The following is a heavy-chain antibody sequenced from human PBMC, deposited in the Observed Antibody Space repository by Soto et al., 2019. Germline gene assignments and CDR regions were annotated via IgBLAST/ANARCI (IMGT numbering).Heavy chain of an antibody. Sequence: QVQLVESGGGVVQPGRSLRLSCAASGFTLRSYGMHWVRQAPGKGLEWVACILYDGSGNYYADSVKGRFTISRDNSKNTLHMQMDSLRAEDTAVYYCAKGGSWSGHNWGQGTLVTVSS. CDR1: GFTLRSYG. CDR3: AKGGSWSGHN. V-gene: IGHV3-30*18. CDR2: ILYDGSGN. J-gene: IGHJ4*02. D-gene: IGHD3-3*01.